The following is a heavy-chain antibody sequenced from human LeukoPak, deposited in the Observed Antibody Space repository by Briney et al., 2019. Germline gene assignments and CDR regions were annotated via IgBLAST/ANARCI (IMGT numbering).Heavy chain of an antibody. V-gene: IGHV1-18*04. CDR2: ISAYNGNT. Sequence: ASVKVSCKASGYTFTGYYMHWVRQAPGQGLEWMGWISAYNGNTNYAQKLQGRVTMTIDTSTSTAYMELRSLRSDDTAVYYCARSYYDFWSGYYRWFDPWGQGTLVTVSS. CDR1: GYTFTGYY. CDR3: ARSYYDFWSGYYRWFDP. D-gene: IGHD3-3*01. J-gene: IGHJ5*02.